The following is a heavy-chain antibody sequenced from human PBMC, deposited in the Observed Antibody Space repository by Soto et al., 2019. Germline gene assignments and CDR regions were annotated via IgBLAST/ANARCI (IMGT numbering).Heavy chain of an antibody. CDR3: ARNPPYYGDYGYGMDV. V-gene: IGHV4-39*01. D-gene: IGHD4-17*01. CDR1: GGSISSSSYY. Sequence: SETLSLTCTVSGGSISSSSYYWVWIRQPPGKGLEGIWSIYYSGSTYYNPSLKSRVTISVDTSKNQFSLKLSSLTAADTAVYYCARNPPYYGDYGYGMDVWGQGTTVTVSS. J-gene: IGHJ6*02. CDR2: IYYSGST.